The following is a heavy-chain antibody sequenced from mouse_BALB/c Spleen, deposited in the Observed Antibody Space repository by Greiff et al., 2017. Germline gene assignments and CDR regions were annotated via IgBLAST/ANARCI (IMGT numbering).Heavy chain of an antibody. V-gene: IGHV3-2*02. CDR3: ALGEAWFAY. D-gene: IGHD4-1*01. J-gene: IGHJ3*01. CDR1: GYSITSDYA. CDR2: ISYSGST. Sequence: DVQLQESGPGLVKPSQSLSLTCTVTGYSITSDYAWNWIRQFPGNKLEWMGYISYSGSTSYNPSLKSRISITRDTSKNQFFLQLNSVTTEDTATYYCALGEAWFAYWGQGTLVTVSA.